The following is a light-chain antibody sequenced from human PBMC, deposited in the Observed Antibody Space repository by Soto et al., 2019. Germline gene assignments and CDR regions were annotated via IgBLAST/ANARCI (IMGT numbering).Light chain of an antibody. Sequence: QSELTQPPSSSGTPGQRGTISWSGSSSNIGSNYVYWYQQLPGTAPKLLIYRNNQRPSGVPDRFSGSKSGTSASLAISGLRSDDEADYYCAAWDDSLSGYVFGTGTNVTVL. CDR3: AAWDDSLSGYV. J-gene: IGLJ1*01. CDR2: RNN. CDR1: SSNIGSNY. V-gene: IGLV1-47*01.